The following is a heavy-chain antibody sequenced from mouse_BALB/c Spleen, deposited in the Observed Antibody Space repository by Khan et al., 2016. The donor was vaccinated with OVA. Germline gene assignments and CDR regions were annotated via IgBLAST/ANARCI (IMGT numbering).Heavy chain of an antibody. CDR2: ISSSGST. J-gene: IGHJ4*01. Sequence: VQLVESGPGLVKPSQSLSLTCTVTGYSFTSDYAWNLLRQLPGNKLWWMGYISSSGSTNYNPALKSRISITRDTSTNHFFLQLNYVTTEDTATCCGAGDDSRYNCAMDYWGQGTSVTVSS. CDR3: AGDDSRYNCAMDY. D-gene: IGHD2-4*01. V-gene: IGHV3-2*02. CDR1: GYSFTSDYA.